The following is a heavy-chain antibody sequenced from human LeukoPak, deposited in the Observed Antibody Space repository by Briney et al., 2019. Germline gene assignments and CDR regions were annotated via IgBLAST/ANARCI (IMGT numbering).Heavy chain of an antibody. V-gene: IGHV5-51*01. Sequence: GESLKISCKGSGYSFTNYWIGWVRRMPGKGLEWMGIIHPGNSITRYSPAFQGQVSITVDKSINTAYLQWGSLRASDTAMYYCARRAVEDCFDGSGYYAFQHWGQGTLVTVSS. CDR2: IHPGNSIT. D-gene: IGHD3-22*01. J-gene: IGHJ1*01. CDR3: ARRAVEDCFDGSGYYAFQH. CDR1: GYSFTNYW.